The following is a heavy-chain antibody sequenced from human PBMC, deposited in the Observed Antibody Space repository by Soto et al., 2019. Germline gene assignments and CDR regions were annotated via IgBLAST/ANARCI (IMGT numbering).Heavy chain of an antibody. V-gene: IGHV3-30-3*01. CDR3: AREIGGTAPDF. D-gene: IGHD2-21*02. Sequence: PGGSLRLSCVASGFIFTDYQMHWVRQAPGKGLEWVGTPDHCAEFVEGRFTISRDNSKNTLYLQMTNLRPEDTAVYFCAREIGGTAPDFWGQGTMVTVSS. CDR1: GFIFTDYQ. CDR2: TPD. J-gene: IGHJ4*02.